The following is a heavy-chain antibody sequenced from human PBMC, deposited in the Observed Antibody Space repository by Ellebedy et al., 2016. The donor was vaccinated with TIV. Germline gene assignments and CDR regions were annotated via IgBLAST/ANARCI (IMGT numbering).Heavy chain of an antibody. Sequence: SETLSLXXAISGDSVSGNSATWNWIRQSPSRGLEWLGRTYYRSNWHNDFAESVKSRITISPDTSKNQFSLLLNSVTPEDTAVYYCARDLHPRGYFDLWGRGTLVTVSS. V-gene: IGHV6-1*01. CDR1: GDSVSGNSAT. CDR2: TYYRSNWHN. J-gene: IGHJ2*01. CDR3: ARDLHPRGYFDL.